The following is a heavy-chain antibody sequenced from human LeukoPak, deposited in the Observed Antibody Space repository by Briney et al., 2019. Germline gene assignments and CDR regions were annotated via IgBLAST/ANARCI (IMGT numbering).Heavy chain of an antibody. Sequence: SETLSLTCTVSGGSISSRSYYWGWIRQPPGKGLEWIGSIYHSGSTYYNPSLKSRVTISVDTSKNQFSLKLSSVTAADTAVYYCARGDYDTSGYYYYYYGMDVWGQGTTVTVSS. CDR3: ARGDYDTSGYYYYYYGMDV. J-gene: IGHJ6*02. CDR1: GGSISSRSYY. D-gene: IGHD3-22*01. V-gene: IGHV4-39*01. CDR2: IYHSGST.